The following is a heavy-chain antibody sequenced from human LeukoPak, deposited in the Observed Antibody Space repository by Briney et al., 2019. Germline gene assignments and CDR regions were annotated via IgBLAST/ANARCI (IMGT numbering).Heavy chain of an antibody. V-gene: IGHV4-30-4*01. CDR3: ASHTTVTNWYFDL. CDR2: IYYSGST. J-gene: IGHJ2*01. Sequence: SETLSLTCTVSGGSISSGDYYWSWIRQPPGKGLEWIGYIYYSGSTYYNPSLKSRVTISVDTSKNQFSLKLSSVTAADTAVYYCASHTTVTNWYFDLWGRGTLVTVFS. D-gene: IGHD4-17*01. CDR1: GGSISSGDYY.